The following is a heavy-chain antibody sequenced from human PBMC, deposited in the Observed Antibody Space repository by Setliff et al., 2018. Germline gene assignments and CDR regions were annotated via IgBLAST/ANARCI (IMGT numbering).Heavy chain of an antibody. CDR3: ARDQFSSGWYGAPESYFDL. CDR1: GGSIRNYY. Sequence: LSLTCTVSGGSIRNYYWSWIRQSPGRGLEWIAHIYYSGNTFYNPSLGSRVSMSVDTSKNQFSLKLNSVTEADTAVYYCARDQFSSGWYGAPESYFDLWGQGALVTVSS. D-gene: IGHD6-19*01. V-gene: IGHV4-59*01. CDR2: IYYSGNT. J-gene: IGHJ4*02.